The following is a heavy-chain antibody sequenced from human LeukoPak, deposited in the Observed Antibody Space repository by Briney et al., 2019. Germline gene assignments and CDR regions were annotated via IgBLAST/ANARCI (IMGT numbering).Heavy chain of an antibody. CDR3: ARARYYDSSGYQVWYFDL. CDR2: IYYSGST. D-gene: IGHD3-22*01. J-gene: IGHJ2*01. V-gene: IGHV4-59*01. Sequence: SETLSLTCTVSGGSISNYYWNWIRQPPGKGLEWIASIYYSGSTNYNPSPKSRVTISVDKSKNQFSLKLSSVTAADTAVYYCARARYYDSSGYQVWYFDLWGRGTLVTVSS. CDR1: GGSISNYY.